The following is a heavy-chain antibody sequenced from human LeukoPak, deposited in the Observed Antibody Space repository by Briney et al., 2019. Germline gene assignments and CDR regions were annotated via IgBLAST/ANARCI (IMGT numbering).Heavy chain of an antibody. D-gene: IGHD3-10*01. CDR2: IYYSGST. CDR3: ARVWFGELLLHWFDP. CDR1: GGSISSGGYS. J-gene: IGHJ5*02. Sequence: PSQTLSLTCTVSGGSISSGGYSWSWIRQHPGKGLEWIGCIYYSGSTYYNPSLKSRVTISVDTSKNQFSLKLSSVTAADTAVYYCARVWFGELLLHWFDPWGQGTLVAVSS. V-gene: IGHV4-31*03.